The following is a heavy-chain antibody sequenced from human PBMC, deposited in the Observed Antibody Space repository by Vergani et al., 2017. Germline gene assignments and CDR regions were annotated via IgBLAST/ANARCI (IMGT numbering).Heavy chain of an antibody. J-gene: IGHJ4*02. CDR3: ARREIAAAGTNFDY. Sequence: QVQLQESGPGLVKPSQTLSLTCTVSGGSISSGGYYWSWIRQHPGKGLEWIGYIYYSGSTYYNPSLKSRVTISVDTSKNQFSLKLSSVTAADTAVYYCARREIAAAGTNFDYWGQGTLVTVSS. CDR2: IYYSGST. CDR1: GGSISSGGYY. D-gene: IGHD6-13*01. V-gene: IGHV4-31*03.